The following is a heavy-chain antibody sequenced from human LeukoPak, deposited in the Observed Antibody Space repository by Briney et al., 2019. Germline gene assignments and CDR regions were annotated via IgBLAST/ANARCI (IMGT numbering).Heavy chain of an antibody. CDR3: ARCSVYVNWFDP. CDR1: GYTFTGYY. CDR2: INPNSGGT. J-gene: IGHJ5*02. D-gene: IGHD5/OR15-5a*01. V-gene: IGHV1-2*06. Sequence: ASVKVSCKASGYTFTGYYMHWVRQAPGQGLEWMGRINPNSGGTNYAQKFQGRVTMTRDTSISTAYMELSRLRSDDTAVYYCARCSVYVNWFDPWGQGTLVTVSS.